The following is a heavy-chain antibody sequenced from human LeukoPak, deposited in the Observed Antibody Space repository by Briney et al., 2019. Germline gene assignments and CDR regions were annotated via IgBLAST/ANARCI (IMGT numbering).Heavy chain of an antibody. D-gene: IGHD3-16*01. CDR3: ARDPPPGHPRRFYYYGMDV. Sequence: PGGSLRLSCAASGFTVSSNYMSWVRQAPGKGLEWVSVIYCGGSTYYADSVKGRFTISRDNSKNTLYLQMNSLRAEDTAVYYCARDPPPGHPRRFYYYGMDVWGQGTTVTVSS. CDR2: IYCGGST. V-gene: IGHV3-53*01. J-gene: IGHJ6*02. CDR1: GFTVSSNY.